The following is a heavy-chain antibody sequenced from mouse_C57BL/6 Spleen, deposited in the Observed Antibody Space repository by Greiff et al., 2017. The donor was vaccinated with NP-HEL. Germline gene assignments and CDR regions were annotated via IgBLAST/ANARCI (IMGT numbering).Heavy chain of an antibody. D-gene: IGHD2-4*01. V-gene: IGHV5-16*01. CDR1: GFTFSDYY. CDR3: AREGDYDEGPYAMGD. J-gene: IGHJ4*01. CDR2: INYDGSST. Sequence: EVQLVESEGGLVQPGSSMKLSCTASGFTFSDYYMAWVRQVPEKGLEWVANINYDGSSTYYLDSLKSRFIISRDNAKNILYLQMSSLKSEDTATYYCAREGDYDEGPYAMGDWGKGTTVTVSS.